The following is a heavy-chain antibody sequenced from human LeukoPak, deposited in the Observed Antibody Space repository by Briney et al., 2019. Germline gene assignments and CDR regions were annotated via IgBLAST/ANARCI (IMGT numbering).Heavy chain of an antibody. CDR1: GYTFTNYD. CDR2: LNPNSGKT. Sequence: ASVKVSCKASGYTFTNYDINWVRQATGQGLEWMGWLNPNSGKTGYEQKFQGRVTMTRDSSISTAYLDLSSLSSEATAVYYCARVRPGPYNYFDLWGQGTLVTVSS. J-gene: IGHJ5*02. CDR3: ARVRPGPYNYFDL. V-gene: IGHV1-8*01.